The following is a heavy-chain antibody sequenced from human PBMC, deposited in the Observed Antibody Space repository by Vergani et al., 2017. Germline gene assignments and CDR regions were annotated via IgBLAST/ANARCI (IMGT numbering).Heavy chain of an antibody. V-gene: IGHV4-39*01. CDR1: GGSISSSSYY. D-gene: IGHD2-2*01. CDR3: ARYRELIVVVPAADAFDI. CDR2: IYYSGST. Sequence: QLQLQESGPGLVKPSETLSLTCTVSGGSISSSSYYWGWIRQPPGKGLEWIGSIYYSGSTYYNPSLKSRGTISEDTSKNQFSLKLSSVTAADTAVYYCARYRELIVVVPAADAFDIWGQGTMVTVSS. J-gene: IGHJ3*02.